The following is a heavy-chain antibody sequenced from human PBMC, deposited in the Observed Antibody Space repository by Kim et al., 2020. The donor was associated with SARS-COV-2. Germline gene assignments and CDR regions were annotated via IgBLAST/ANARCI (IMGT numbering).Heavy chain of an antibody. CDR2: S. V-gene: IGHV6-1*01. Sequence: SDYTVSVKSRITIKSDTSKNQFALHMNSVTPEDTAVYYCARGRNYAMDVWGQGTTVTVSS. CDR3: ARGRNYAMDV. J-gene: IGHJ6*02.